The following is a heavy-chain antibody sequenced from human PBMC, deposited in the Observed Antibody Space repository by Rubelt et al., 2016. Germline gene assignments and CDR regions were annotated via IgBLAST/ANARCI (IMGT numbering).Heavy chain of an antibody. Sequence: VSNYYWSYIRQPPGKGLEWIGYISYSGSTNYSPSLNSRVTISVDTSKNQFSLNLSSVTAADTAVYYCASGGYYYDSSGLDWGQGTLVTVSS. D-gene: IGHD3-22*01. V-gene: IGHV4-59*02. J-gene: IGHJ4*02. CDR2: ISYSGST. CDR1: VSNYY. CDR3: ASGGYYYDSSGLD.